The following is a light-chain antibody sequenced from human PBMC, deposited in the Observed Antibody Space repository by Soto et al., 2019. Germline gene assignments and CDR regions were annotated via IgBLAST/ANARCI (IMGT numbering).Light chain of an antibody. Sequence: DIQMTQAPSTLSASVGDRVTITCRASQSISTWLAWYQQEPGKAPKLLIHKASSLQSGVPSRFSGSVSGTDFTLTISSLHPDDFANYYCQQYNSYSPTFGQGTRVESK. J-gene: IGKJ1*01. CDR1: QSISTW. V-gene: IGKV1-5*03. CDR3: QQYNSYSPT. CDR2: KAS.